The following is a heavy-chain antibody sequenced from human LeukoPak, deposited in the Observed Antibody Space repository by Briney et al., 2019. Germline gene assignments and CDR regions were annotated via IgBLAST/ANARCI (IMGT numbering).Heavy chain of an antibody. J-gene: IGHJ4*02. CDR2: IYPGDSDT. CDR1: GYSFINYW. CDR3: GRALRWHSGYDGGFDY. V-gene: IGHV5-51*01. D-gene: IGHD5-12*01. Sequence: GESLKISCKGSGYSFINYWIGWVRQMPGKGLEWMGIIYPGDSDTRYSPSFQGQVTISADKSISTAYLQWSSLKASDTAMYYCGRALRWHSGYDGGFDYWGQEPLVTVSS.